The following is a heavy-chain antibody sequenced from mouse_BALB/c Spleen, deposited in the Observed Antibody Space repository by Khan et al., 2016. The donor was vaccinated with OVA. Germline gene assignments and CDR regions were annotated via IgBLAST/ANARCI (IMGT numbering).Heavy chain of an antibody. V-gene: IGHV3-2*02. CDR2: ISYSGSI. Sequence: EVQLQESGPGLVKPSQSLSLTCTVTGYSITSDFAWNWIRQFPGNKLEWMGYISYSGSISYNPSLKSRISITRDTSKNQFFLQLNSVTTEDTATYDCARDFGRGLIDYWGQGTSVTVSS. D-gene: IGHD3-1*01. CDR3: ARDFGRGLIDY. J-gene: IGHJ4*01. CDR1: GYSITSDFA.